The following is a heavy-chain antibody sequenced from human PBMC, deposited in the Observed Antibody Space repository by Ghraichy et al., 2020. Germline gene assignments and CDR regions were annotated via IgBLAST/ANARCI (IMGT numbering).Heavy chain of an antibody. CDR1: GYTFTGCY. CDR3: STSHLGVVPPWGMDV. V-gene: IGHV1-2*06. CDR2: SNPNSGGT. D-gene: IGHD3-3*01. Sequence: ASVKVSCKASGYTFTGCYMHWVRQAPGQGLEWMGRSNPNSGGTNYAQKFQGRVTMTRDTSISTAYMELSRLRSDDTAVYYCSTSHLGVVPPWGMDVWGQGTTVTDSS. J-gene: IGHJ6*02.